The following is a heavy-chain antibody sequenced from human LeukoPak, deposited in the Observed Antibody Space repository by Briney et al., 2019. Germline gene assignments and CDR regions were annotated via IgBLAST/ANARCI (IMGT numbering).Heavy chain of an antibody. V-gene: IGHV3-21*01. D-gene: IGHD6-13*01. CDR1: GFTFSSYS. CDR3: ASSPAAGPDY. J-gene: IGHJ4*02. Sequence: GGSLRLFCVASGFTFSSYSMNWVRQAPGKGLEGVSSISSSSSYIYYADSVKGRFTISRDNAKNSLYLQMNSLRAEDTAVYYCASSPAAGPDYWGQGTLVTVSS. CDR2: ISSSSSYI.